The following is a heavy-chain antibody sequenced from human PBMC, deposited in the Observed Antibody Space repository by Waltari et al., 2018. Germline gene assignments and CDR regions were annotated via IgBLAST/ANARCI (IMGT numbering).Heavy chain of an antibody. D-gene: IGHD1-1*01. CDR3: ARDSYNNGVKSSYYGLDV. V-gene: IGHV3-7*01. Sequence: EEQLVESGGGLVQPGGSLRLSCAASGFTFNRYWMSWARQGPGKGLEWVANINQDGSETYDVDSVKGRFTISRDNAKNSIVLQMNRLRAEDTAVYYCARDSYNNGVKSSYYGLDVWGQGTTVTVSS. CDR2: INQDGSET. J-gene: IGHJ6*02. CDR1: GFTFNRYW.